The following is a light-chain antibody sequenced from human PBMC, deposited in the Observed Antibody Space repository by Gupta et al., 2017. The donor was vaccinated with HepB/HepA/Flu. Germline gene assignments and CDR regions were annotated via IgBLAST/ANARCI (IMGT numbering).Light chain of an antibody. J-gene: IGKJ1*01. CDR2: WAS. V-gene: IGKV4-1*01. Sequence: DIVMTQSPDSLAVSLGERATINCKSSQSVLYSSNNKNYLAWYQQKPGQPPKLLIYWASTRESGVPDRFSGSGYGTDFTLTISSLQAEDVAVYYCQQYDHTPPWTFGQGTKVEIK. CDR3: QQYDHTPPWT. CDR1: QSVLYSSNNKNY.